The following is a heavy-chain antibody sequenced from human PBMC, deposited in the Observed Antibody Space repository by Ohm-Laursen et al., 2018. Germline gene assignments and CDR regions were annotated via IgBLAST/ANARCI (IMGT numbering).Heavy chain of an antibody. Sequence: TLSLTCTVSGGSISSGGYSGNWIRQHPGKGLEWIGYILYGGRTYYNPSLNSRVTISVDTPKNQFSLNLISVTAADTAVYYCARGGGSSWSRFWYFDLWGRGTLVTVSS. D-gene: IGHD6-13*01. CDR1: GGSISSGGYS. J-gene: IGHJ2*01. CDR3: ARGGGSSWSRFWYFDL. V-gene: IGHV4-31*03. CDR2: ILYGGRT.